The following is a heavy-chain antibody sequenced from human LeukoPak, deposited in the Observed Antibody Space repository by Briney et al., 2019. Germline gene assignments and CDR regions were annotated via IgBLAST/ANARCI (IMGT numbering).Heavy chain of an antibody. Sequence: SETLSLTCAASGGTISIGSNYWGWIRQSPRTGLEWIGNVLYNGKTYYNPSLRGRVTISVETLKSQFSLKLTSVIASDTAVYYCARAFGAPAGSLDFWGQGILVTVSS. J-gene: IGHJ4*02. CDR1: GGTISIGSNY. V-gene: IGHV4-39*01. CDR3: ARAFGAPAGSLDF. CDR2: VLYNGKT. D-gene: IGHD3-16*01.